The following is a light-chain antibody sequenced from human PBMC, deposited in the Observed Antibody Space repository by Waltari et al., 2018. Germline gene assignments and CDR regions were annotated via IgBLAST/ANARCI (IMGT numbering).Light chain of an antibody. CDR2: DVS. Sequence: QSALTQPASVSGSPGQSITISCTGTSRGVGAYTYVSRYQQHPGKAPKLIIFDVSNRPSGVSNRFSGSKSGNTASLTISGLQAEDEADYYCSSYISSSTLELFGGGTSLTVL. CDR3: SSYISSSTLEL. CDR1: SRGVGAYTY. J-gene: IGLJ2*01. V-gene: IGLV2-14*03.